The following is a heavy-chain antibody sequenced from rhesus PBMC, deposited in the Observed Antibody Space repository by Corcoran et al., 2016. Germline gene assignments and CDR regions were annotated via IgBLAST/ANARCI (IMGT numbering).Heavy chain of an antibody. V-gene: IGHV1S2*01. Sequence: QVQLVQSGAEVKKPGSSVKVSCKASGYTLTDYFMHWVRQAPRQGLEWMGWINPYNGKTKYAQKFQGRFTRTRDTSTSTAYMELSSLRSEDTAVYYCARDPSITMIVVITQKWYFDLWGPGTPITISS. D-gene: IGHD3-28*01. CDR3: ARDPSITMIVVITQKWYFDL. J-gene: IGHJ2*01. CDR1: GYTLTDYF. CDR2: INPYNGKT.